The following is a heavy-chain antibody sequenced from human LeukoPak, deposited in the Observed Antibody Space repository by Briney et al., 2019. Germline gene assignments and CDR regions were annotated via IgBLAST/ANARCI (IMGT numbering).Heavy chain of an antibody. V-gene: IGHV1-69*13. D-gene: IGHD3-10*01. CDR2: IIPIFGTA. Sequence: GASVKVSCKASGGTSSSYAISWVRQAPGQGLEWMGGIIPIFGTANYAQKFQGRVTITADESTSTAYMELSSLRSEDTAVYYCARGSYYYGSGSHIPYWFDPWGQGTLVTVSS. CDR1: GGTSSSYA. CDR3: ARGSYYYGSGSHIPYWFDP. J-gene: IGHJ5*02.